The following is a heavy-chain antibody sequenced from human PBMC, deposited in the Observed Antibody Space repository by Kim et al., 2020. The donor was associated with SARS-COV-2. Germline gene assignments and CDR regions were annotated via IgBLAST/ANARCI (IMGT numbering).Heavy chain of an antibody. CDR3: ARLYSGSYYTHFDY. V-gene: IGHV1-2*02. CDR2: INPNSGGT. CDR1: GYTFTGYY. D-gene: IGHD1-26*01. Sequence: ASVKVSCKASGYTFTGYYMHWVRQAPGQGLEWMGWINPNSGGTNYAQKFQGRVTMTRDTSISTAYMELSRLRSDDTAVYYCARLYSGSYYTHFDYWGQGTLVTVSS. J-gene: IGHJ4*02.